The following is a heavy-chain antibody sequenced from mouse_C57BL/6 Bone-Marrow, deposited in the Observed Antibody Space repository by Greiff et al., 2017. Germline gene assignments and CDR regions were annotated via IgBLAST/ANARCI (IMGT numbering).Heavy chain of an antibody. CDR1: GYTFTSYG. Sequence: VKLVESGAELARPGASLKLSCKASGYTFTSYGICWVKQSTGQGLEWIGEIYPRGGNTYYNEQFKGKATLTADKSSSTAYMELRSLTSEDSAVYFCATLRLGDYWGQGTTLTVSS. CDR3: ATLRLGDY. V-gene: IGHV1-81*01. D-gene: IGHD1-2*01. CDR2: IYPRGGNT. J-gene: IGHJ2*01.